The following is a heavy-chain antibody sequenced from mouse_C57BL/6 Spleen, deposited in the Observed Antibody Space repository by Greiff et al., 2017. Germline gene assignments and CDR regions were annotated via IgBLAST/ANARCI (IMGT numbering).Heavy chain of an antibody. CDR1: GYTFTSYW. CDR3: AKTATYYDYVMDY. J-gene: IGHJ2*01. CDR2: INPCDSYT. Sequence: QVQLQQPGAELVKPGASVKLSCKASGYTFTSYWMQWVKQRPGQGLEWIGEINPCDSYTNYNQKFKGKATLTVDTSSSTAYMQLSSLTSEDSAVYDCAKTATYYDYVMDYWGQGTTLTVSS. V-gene: IGHV1-50*01. D-gene: IGHD2-4*01.